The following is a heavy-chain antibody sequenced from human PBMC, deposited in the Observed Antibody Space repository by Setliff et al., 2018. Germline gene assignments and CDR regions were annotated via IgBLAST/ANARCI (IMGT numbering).Heavy chain of an antibody. D-gene: IGHD2-15*01. CDR3: ARFACSGGSCYLSSSDY. CDR2: ISSRSTYI. CDR1: GFNFSSYA. V-gene: IGHV3-21*01. Sequence: GGSLRLSCAASGFNFSSYAFNWVRQAPGKGLEWVSSISSRSTYIYYADSLKGRFTITRDNAKNSLYLKMNSLRAEDTAVYYCARFACSGGSCYLSSSDYWGQGTLVTVSS. J-gene: IGHJ4*02.